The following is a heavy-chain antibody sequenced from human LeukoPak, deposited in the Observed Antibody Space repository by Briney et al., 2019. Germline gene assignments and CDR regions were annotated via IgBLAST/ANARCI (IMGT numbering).Heavy chain of an antibody. D-gene: IGHD6-6*01. V-gene: IGHV3-30*04. CDR1: GFTFSRYA. J-gene: IGHJ4*02. CDR3: ARDRSVGVLPAPPFDF. Sequence: PGGSLRLSCAPSGFTFSRYAIHWVRQAPGKGLEWVAVISHDGGKKYYGDSVKGRFTISRDNSKNTLYLQMNSLRAEDTAVYYCARDRSVGVLPAPPFDFWGQGTLVTVSS. CDR2: ISHDGGKK.